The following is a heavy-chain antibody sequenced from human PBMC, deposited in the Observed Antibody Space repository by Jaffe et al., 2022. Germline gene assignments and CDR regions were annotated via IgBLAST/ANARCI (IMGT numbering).Heavy chain of an antibody. D-gene: IGHD2-15*01. CDR3: AKVGPDGRGYCSGGHCYPFDY. Sequence: EVQLLESGGGLVQPGGSLRLSCAASAFTFSNYAMSWVRQAPGKGLEWVSDISGSGGGTYYTDSVKGRFTISRDNSKNTLYLQMNSLRDEDTAVYYCAKVGPDGRGYCSGGHCYPFDYWGHGTLVTVSS. CDR1: AFTFSNYA. V-gene: IGHV3-23*01. CDR2: ISGSGGGT. J-gene: IGHJ4*01.